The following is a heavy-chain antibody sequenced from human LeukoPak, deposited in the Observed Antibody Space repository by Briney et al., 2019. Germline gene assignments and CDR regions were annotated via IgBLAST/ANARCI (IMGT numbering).Heavy chain of an antibody. D-gene: IGHD2-2*01. CDR3: ARGSCSSTSCPPRWFDP. J-gene: IGHJ5*02. CDR2: ISSSSSYI. CDR1: GFTFSSYE. Sequence: GGSLRLSCAASGFTFSSYEMNWVRQAPGKGLEWVSSISSSSSYIYYADSVKGRFTISRDNAKNSLYLQMNSLRAEDTAVYYCARGSCSSTSCPPRWFDPWGQGTLVTVSS. V-gene: IGHV3-21*01.